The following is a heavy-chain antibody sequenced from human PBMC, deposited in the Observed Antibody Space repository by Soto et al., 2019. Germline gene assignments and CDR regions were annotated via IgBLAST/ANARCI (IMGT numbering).Heavy chain of an antibody. CDR2: ISGSGGST. J-gene: IGHJ4*02. V-gene: IGHV3-23*01. Sequence: GGSLRLSCAASGFSLSSYAMNWVRQAPGKGLEWVSVISGSGGSTYYADSVKGRFTISRDNSKNTLYLQMNSLRAEDTAVYYCAKDREDIVVVVAATTPFDYWGRGTLVTVSS. CDR3: AKDREDIVVVVAATTPFDY. CDR1: GFSLSSYA. D-gene: IGHD2-15*01.